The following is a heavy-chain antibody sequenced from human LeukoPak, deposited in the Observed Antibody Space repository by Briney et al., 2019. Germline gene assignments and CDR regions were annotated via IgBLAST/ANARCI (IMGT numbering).Heavy chain of an antibody. D-gene: IGHD5-12*01. CDR1: GYTFTGYY. Sequence: ASVKVSCKASGYTFTGYYMHWVRQAPGQGLEWMGWINPNSGGTNYAQKFQGRVTMTRDTSISTAYMELSRLRSDDTAVYYCARGGLRLKPGDYYMDVWGKGPTVTVS. V-gene: IGHV1-2*02. J-gene: IGHJ6*03. CDR3: ARGGLRLKPGDYYMDV. CDR2: INPNSGGT.